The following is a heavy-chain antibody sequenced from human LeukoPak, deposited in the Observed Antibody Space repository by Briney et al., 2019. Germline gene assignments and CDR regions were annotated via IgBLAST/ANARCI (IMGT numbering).Heavy chain of an antibody. CDR2: INDSGAT. D-gene: IGHD4-17*01. Sequence: SETLSLTCAVYGGSLSGYYWSWSRQPPGKGREWIGEINDSGATNYNPSLKSRVTIAVDTSKNQFSLRLSCVTAEDTAMYYCARGIYGVSYFDYWGKGALVTVSS. J-gene: IGHJ4*02. CDR3: ARGIYGVSYFDY. CDR1: GGSLSGYY. V-gene: IGHV4-34*01.